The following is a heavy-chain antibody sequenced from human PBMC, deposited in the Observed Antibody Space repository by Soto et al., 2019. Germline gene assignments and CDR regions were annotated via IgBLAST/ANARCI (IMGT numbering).Heavy chain of an antibody. CDR2: IYYSGST. Sequence: LSLTCTVSGGSISSSSYYWGWIRQPPGKGLEWIGSIYYSGSTYYNPSLKSRVTISVDTSKNQFSLKLSSVTAADTAVYYCATNHSSGWPVDYWGQGTLVTVSS. D-gene: IGHD6-19*01. CDR3: ATNHSSGWPVDY. V-gene: IGHV4-39*01. CDR1: GGSISSSSYY. J-gene: IGHJ4*02.